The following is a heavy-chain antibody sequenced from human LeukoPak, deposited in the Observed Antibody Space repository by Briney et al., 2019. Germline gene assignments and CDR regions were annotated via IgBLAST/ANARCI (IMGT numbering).Heavy chain of an antibody. CDR2: ISRGSGSI. CDR3: ARAPPYCGGDCSDWYSDL. V-gene: IGHV3-21*01. Sequence: GGSVRVSCAASGFTFSSYSMNWVRQAAGKGLAGVSSISRGSGSIYFADSLKGRFTISRDNAKNSLYLQMNSLRVEETAVYYWARAPPYCGGDCSDWYSDLWGRGALVTVSS. J-gene: IGHJ2*01. CDR1: GFTFSSYS. D-gene: IGHD2-21*02.